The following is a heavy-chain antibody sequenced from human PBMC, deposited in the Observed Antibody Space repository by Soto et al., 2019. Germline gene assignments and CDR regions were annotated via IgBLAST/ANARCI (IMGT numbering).Heavy chain of an antibody. D-gene: IGHD3-9*01. V-gene: IGHV4-38-2*02. CDR3: ARDHGGQKLVLRYFDWPCNWFDP. Sequence: PSETLSLTCAVSGYSISSGYYWGWIRQPPGKGLEWIGSIYHSGSTYYNPSLKSRVTISVDTSKNQFSLKLSSVTAADTAVYYCARDHGGQKLVLRYFDWPCNWFDPWGQGTLVTVSS. CDR2: IYHSGST. CDR1: GYSISSGYY. J-gene: IGHJ5*02.